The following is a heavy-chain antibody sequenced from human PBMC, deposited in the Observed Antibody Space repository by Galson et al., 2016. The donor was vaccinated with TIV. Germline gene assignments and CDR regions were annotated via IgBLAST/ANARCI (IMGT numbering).Heavy chain of an antibody. V-gene: IGHV1-8*01. Sequence: SVKVSCKASRYTFTSYDFRWVRQATGQGLEWMGWMNPDSGSRGYAQRFQGRLTMTRNISTSTVYMELNGLTYEDAAVYYCATGHSGGGNFYYYYMNVWGTGTTVTVSS. CDR1: RYTFTSYD. J-gene: IGHJ6*03. CDR2: MNPDSGSR. CDR3: ATGHSGGGNFYYYYMNV. D-gene: IGHD2-15*01.